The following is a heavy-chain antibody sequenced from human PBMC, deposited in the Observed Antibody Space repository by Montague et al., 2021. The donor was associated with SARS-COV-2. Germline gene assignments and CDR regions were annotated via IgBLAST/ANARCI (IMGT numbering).Heavy chain of an antibody. CDR2: ISYRGDP. D-gene: IGHD1-7*01. CDR3: AKPLATGNYYY. V-gene: IGHV4-39*01. CDR1: GGSISSSNYY. Sequence: SETLSLTCTVSGGSISSSNYYWVWVRQPPGKGLEWIVSISYRGDPDYNPSLKIRLTISVDTSQNQFSLKLSSVTAADAAVYYCAKPLATGNYYYWGQGTLVTVSS. J-gene: IGHJ4*02.